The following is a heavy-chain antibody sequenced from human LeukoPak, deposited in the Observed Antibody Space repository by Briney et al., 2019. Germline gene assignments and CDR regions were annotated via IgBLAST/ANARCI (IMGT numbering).Heavy chain of an antibody. D-gene: IGHD6-13*01. CDR2: MYYSGST. CDR3: ARGGIAAAGIPLRI. J-gene: IGHJ3*02. Sequence: SETLSLTCTVSGDSISSYYWSWTRQPPGKGLEWIGYMYYSGSTYYNPSLKSRVSISVDTSKNQFSLKLTSVTAADTAVYYCARGGIAAAGIPLRIWGQGTMVTVSS. V-gene: IGHV4-59*01. CDR1: GDSISSYY.